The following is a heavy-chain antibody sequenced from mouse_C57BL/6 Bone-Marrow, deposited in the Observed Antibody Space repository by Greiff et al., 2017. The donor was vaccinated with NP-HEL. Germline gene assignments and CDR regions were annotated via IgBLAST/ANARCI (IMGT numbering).Heavy chain of an antibody. V-gene: IGHV5-17*01. CDR3: ARTIYGTYCAMDY. J-gene: IGHJ4*01. Sequence: EVHLVASGGGFVKPGGSLKLSCAASGFHFSDYGMHWVRQAPEKGLEWVAYISSGSSTIYHADTVKGRFTISSDNAKNTLFLQMTSLRSADTAMYYCARTIYGTYCAMDYWGQGTSVTVSS. CDR1: GFHFSDYG. CDR2: ISSGSSTI. D-gene: IGHD1-1*01.